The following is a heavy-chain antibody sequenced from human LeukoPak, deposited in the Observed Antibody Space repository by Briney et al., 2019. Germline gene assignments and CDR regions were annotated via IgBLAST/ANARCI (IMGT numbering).Heavy chain of an antibody. J-gene: IGHJ5*02. V-gene: IGHV1-2*02. Sequence: ASVKVSCKASGYTFTGYYMHWVRQAPGQGLGWMGWINPNSGGTNYAQKFQGRVTMTRDTSISTAYMELSRLRSDDTAVYYCARDLDSSSWYWFDPWGQGTLVTVSS. CDR2: INPNSGGT. CDR3: ARDLDSSSWYWFDP. CDR1: GYTFTGYY. D-gene: IGHD6-13*01.